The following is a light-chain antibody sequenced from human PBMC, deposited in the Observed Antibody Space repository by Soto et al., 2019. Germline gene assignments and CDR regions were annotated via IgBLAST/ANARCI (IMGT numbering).Light chain of an antibody. J-gene: IGKJ1*01. CDR2: EAS. CDR3: QHYDTYPWT. V-gene: IGKV1-5*03. CDR1: QSIYKW. Sequence: DIQMTQSPSTLSASVGDRVTITCRASQSIYKWLAWYQQKPGKAPNLLIYEASTLESGVPSRFSGSGSGTEFTFTISSLEPDDFATYYCQHYDTYPWTFGQGTKVDIQ.